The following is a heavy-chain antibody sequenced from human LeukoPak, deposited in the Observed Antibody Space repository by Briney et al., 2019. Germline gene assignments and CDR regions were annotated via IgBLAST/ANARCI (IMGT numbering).Heavy chain of an antibody. Sequence: PGGSLRLSCAASGFAFSDSWMTWIRQAPGKGLEWVAFIKGDGSAKKYVDSVKGRFTISRDNTKNSLYLQMNSLRAEDTAVYYCLGGTGWIFDYWGQGTLVTVSS. CDR1: GFAFSDSW. J-gene: IGHJ4*02. CDR3: LGGTGWIFDY. D-gene: IGHD6-19*01. CDR2: IKGDGSAK. V-gene: IGHV3-7*01.